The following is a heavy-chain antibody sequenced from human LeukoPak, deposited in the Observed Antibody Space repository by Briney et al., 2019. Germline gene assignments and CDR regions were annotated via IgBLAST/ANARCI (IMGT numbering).Heavy chain of an antibody. CDR1: VYTFTSYY. CDR2: INPSGGST. Sequence: ASVKVSCKASVYTFTSYYMHWVRQAPGQGLEWMGIINPSGGSTSYAQKLQGRVTMTRDTSTSTVYMELSSLSSEDTAVYYCARGGRERYSSGWTDAFDIWGQGTMVTVSS. D-gene: IGHD6-19*01. V-gene: IGHV1-46*04. J-gene: IGHJ3*02. CDR3: ARGGRERYSSGWTDAFDI.